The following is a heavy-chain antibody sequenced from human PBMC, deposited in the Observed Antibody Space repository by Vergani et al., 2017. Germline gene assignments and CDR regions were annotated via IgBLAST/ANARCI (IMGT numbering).Heavy chain of an antibody. CDR2: IIPIFGTA. D-gene: IGHD3-22*01. CDR1: GGTFSSYA. J-gene: IGHJ4*02. CDR3: ARGTSQRTYYYDRSGYVY. Sequence: QVQLVQSGAEVKKPGSSVKVSCKASGGTFSSYAISWVRQAPGQGLDWMGRIIPIFGTANYAQKFQGRVTITADESTSTAYMELSSLRSEDTAVYYCARGTSQRTYYYDRSGYVYWGQGTLVTVSS. V-gene: IGHV1-69*13.